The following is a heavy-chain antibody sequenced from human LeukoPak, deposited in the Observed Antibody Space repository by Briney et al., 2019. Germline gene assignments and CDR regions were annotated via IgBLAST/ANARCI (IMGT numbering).Heavy chain of an antibody. CDR2: IYYSGST. CDR3: ARGAPYSQDAFDI. J-gene: IGHJ3*02. Sequence: SETLSLTCTVSGGSISSYYWSWIRQPPGKGLEWIGYIYYSGSTNYNPSLKSRVTISVDTSKNQFSLKLSSVTAADTAVYYCARGAPYSQDAFDIWGQGTMVTVSS. D-gene: IGHD4-11*01. CDR1: GGSISSYY. V-gene: IGHV4-59*01.